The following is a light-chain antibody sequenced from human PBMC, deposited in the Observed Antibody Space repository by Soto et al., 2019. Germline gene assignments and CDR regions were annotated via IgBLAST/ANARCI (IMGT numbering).Light chain of an antibody. V-gene: IGKV3-20*01. CDR2: GAS. J-gene: IGKJ1*01. Sequence: EIVLTQSPGTLSLSPGERATLSCRASQSVSSSYFAWYQQKPGQAPRLLIYGASSRATGIPDRFSGSGSGTDFTLTISRLEPEDFAVYYWHQYDYQTFGQGTKVEIK. CDR1: QSVSSSY. CDR3: HQYDYQT.